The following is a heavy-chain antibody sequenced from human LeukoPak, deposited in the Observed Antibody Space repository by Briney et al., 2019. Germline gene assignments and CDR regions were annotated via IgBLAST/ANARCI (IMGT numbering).Heavy chain of an antibody. J-gene: IGHJ4*02. CDR1: GYSFTTYW. CDR2: IYPGDSET. Sequence: GESLKISCKGSGYSFTTYWIGWVRQMPGKGLEWMGIIYPGDSETRYSPSFQGQVTISADKSISTAYLQWSSLKASDTAMYYCARRGRDGYNSVYGFDFWGQGTLVTVSS. D-gene: IGHD5-24*01. CDR3: ARRGRDGYNSVYGFDF. V-gene: IGHV5-51*01.